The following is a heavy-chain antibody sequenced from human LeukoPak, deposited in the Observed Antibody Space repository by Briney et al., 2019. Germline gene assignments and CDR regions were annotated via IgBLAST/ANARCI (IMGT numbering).Heavy chain of an antibody. CDR3: ARSGYYDFWRGPARFDY. D-gene: IGHD3-3*01. CDR1: GVTFSSYA. V-gene: IGHV1-69*13. Sequence: SVKVSCKASGVTFSSYAISWVRQAPGQGLEGMGGIIPIFCTANYAQKFQGRVTITADESTSTAYMELSSLRSEDTAVYYCARSGYYDFWRGPARFDYWGQGTLVTVSS. CDR2: IIPIFCTA. J-gene: IGHJ4*02.